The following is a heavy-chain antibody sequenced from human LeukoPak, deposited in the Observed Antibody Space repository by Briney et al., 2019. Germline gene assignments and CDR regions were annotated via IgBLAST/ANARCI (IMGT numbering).Heavy chain of an antibody. J-gene: IGHJ3*02. CDR3: ARVGGAAAFRAFDI. CDR2: IYTSGST. V-gene: IGHV4-61*02. Sequence: SETLSLTCTVSAGSISSGSYYWSWIRQPAGKGLEWIGRIYTSGSTNYNPSLKSRVTISVDTSKNQFSLKLSSVTAADTAVYYCARVGGAAAFRAFDIWGQGTMVTVSS. D-gene: IGHD6-13*01. CDR1: AGSISSGSYY.